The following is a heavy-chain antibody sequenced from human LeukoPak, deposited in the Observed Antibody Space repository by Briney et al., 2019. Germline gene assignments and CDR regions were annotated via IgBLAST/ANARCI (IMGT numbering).Heavy chain of an antibody. V-gene: IGHV3-23*01. CDR2: ISGSGGST. D-gene: IGHD2-2*01. CDR3: AKPGCSSTSCYWFDP. CDR1: GFTFSSYG. Sequence: GGSLRLSCAASGFTFSSYGMSWVRQAPGKGLEWVSAISGSGGSTYYADSVKGRFTISRDNSKNTLYLQMNSLRAEDTAVYYCAKPGCSSTSCYWFDPWDQGTLVTVSS. J-gene: IGHJ5*02.